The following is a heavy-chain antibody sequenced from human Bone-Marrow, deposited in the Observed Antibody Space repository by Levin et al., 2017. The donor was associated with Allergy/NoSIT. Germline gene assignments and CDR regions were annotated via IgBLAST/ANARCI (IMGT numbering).Heavy chain of an antibody. J-gene: IGHJ4*02. V-gene: IGHV5-51*01. Sequence: GESLKISCKGSGYNFVGSWIGWVRQMPGKGLELMGIINPSDSETRYSPSFLGHVTISADKSVNTAYLQWNSLLASDTAIYYCATQGCGRFSCHTIDYWGQGTLVTVSS. D-gene: IGHD2-2*01. CDR3: ATQGCGRFSCHTIDY. CDR1: GYNFVGSW. CDR2: INPSDSET.